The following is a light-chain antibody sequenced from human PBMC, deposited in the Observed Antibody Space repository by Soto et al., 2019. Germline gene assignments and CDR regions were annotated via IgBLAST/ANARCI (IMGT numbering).Light chain of an antibody. V-gene: IGLV1-40*01. Sequence: QSALTQPPSVSGAPGQRVTIPCTGSNSNIGAGFDVHWYQQLPGAAPKVLIYGNSNRPSGVPDRFSGSKSGTSASLAITGLQAEDEADYYCQSYDRSLRSEVFGTGTKGTVL. CDR2: GNS. CDR1: NSNIGAGFD. J-gene: IGLJ1*01. CDR3: QSYDRSLRSEV.